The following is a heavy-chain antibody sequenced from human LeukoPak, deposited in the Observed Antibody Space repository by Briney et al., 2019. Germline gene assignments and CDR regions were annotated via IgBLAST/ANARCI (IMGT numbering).Heavy chain of an antibody. CDR3: AKSGGITIFGLVDY. V-gene: IGHV3-23*01. D-gene: IGHD3-3*01. CDR1: GFTFDSYG. CDR2: ISGSGGST. J-gene: IGHJ4*02. Sequence: GGSLRLSCAASGFTFDSYGMNWVRQAPGKGLEWVSGISGSGGSTYYADSVKGRFTISRDNSKKILYLQMNSLRAEDTAVYHCAKSGGITIFGLVDYWGQRTLVTVSS.